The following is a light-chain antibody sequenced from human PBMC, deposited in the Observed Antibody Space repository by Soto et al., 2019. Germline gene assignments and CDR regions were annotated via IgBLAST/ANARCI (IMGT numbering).Light chain of an antibody. CDR3: QHYNSYSEA. Sequence: DIQMTQSPSSLSASVGDRVTITCRASHSIDKYLSWYQQKPGKAPKLLIYKASTLKSGVPSRFSGSGSGTEFTLTISSLQPGDFATYYCQHYNSYSEAFGQGTKVDIK. J-gene: IGKJ1*01. CDR1: HSIDKY. V-gene: IGKV1-5*03. CDR2: KAS.